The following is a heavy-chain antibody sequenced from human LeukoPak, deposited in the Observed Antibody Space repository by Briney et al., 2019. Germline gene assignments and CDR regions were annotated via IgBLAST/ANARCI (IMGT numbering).Heavy chain of an antibody. Sequence: PSETLSLTCTVSGDSFTNTPYYWGWIRQPPGERLEWIGTIDYSGSTYYNPSLRSRIPVSVDTSKNQFSLRLSSVTAADTAVYSSGTNPRASDVWGRGSMVTVSS. CDR1: GDSFTNTPYY. J-gene: IGHJ3*01. CDR3: GTNPRASDV. D-gene: IGHD3-10*01. CDR2: IDYSGST. V-gene: IGHV4-39*01.